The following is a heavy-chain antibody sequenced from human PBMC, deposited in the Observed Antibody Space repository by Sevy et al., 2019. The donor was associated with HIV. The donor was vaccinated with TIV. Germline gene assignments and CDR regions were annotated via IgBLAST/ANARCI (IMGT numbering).Heavy chain of an antibody. J-gene: IGHJ5*02. Sequence: TLSLTCTVSGGSISYYYWTWIRQPPGKGLEWIGYIYDSGRTNYNPSLKSRVTISVDTSKNQFSLKLSSVTAADTAVHYCAREGFTSSSFGWFDPWGQGTLVTVSS. CDR1: GGSISYYY. D-gene: IGHD6-13*01. V-gene: IGHV4-59*13. CDR2: IYDSGRT. CDR3: AREGFTSSSFGWFDP.